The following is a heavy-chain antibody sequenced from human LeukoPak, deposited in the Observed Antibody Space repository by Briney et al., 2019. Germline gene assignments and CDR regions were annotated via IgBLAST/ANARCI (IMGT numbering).Heavy chain of an antibody. V-gene: IGHV4-39*01. CDR1: GGSIRSSYYY. CDR3: ARYYGP. Sequence: PSETLSLTCTVSGGSIRSSYYYWGWIRQPPGKGLEWIGSIYDSGGTYYNPSLKSRVTISVDTSKNQFSLKLNSVTAADTAVYYCARYYGPWGQGTLVTVSS. D-gene: IGHD3-16*01. J-gene: IGHJ5*02. CDR2: IYDSGGT.